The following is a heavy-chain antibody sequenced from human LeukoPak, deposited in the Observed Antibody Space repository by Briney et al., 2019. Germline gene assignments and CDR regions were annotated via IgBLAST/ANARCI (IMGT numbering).Heavy chain of an antibody. CDR1: GGTFSSYA. CDR2: IIPIFGTA. D-gene: IGHD6-13*01. Sequence: GSSAKVSCKASGGTFSSYAISWVRQAPGQGLEWMGGIIPIFGTANYAQKFQGRVTITADKSTSTAYMELSSLRSEDTAVYYCARMAAAGTGWYYYYGMDVWGKGTTVTVSS. CDR3: ARMAAAGTGWYYYYGMDV. J-gene: IGHJ6*04. V-gene: IGHV1-69*06.